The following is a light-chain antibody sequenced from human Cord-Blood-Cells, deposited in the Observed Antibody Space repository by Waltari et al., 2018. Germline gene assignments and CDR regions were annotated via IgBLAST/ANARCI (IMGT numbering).Light chain of an antibody. J-gene: IGLJ1*01. CDR1: SSDVGRYNL. V-gene: IGLV2-23*01. CDR3: CSYAGSSTYV. CDR2: EGS. Sequence: QSALTQPASVSGSPGQSITISCTGTSSDVGRYNLVSCYQQHPGKAPNLMIYEGSKRPSGVSNRFSGSKSGNTASLTISGLQAEDEADYYCCSYAGSSTYVFGTGTKVTVL.